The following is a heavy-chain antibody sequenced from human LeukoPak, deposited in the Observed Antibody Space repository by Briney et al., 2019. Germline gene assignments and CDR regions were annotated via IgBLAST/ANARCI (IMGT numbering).Heavy chain of an antibody. J-gene: IGHJ5*02. V-gene: IGHV3-11*01. D-gene: IGHD2-2*01. CDR2: ISSSGSTI. Sequence: GGSLRLSCAASGFTFSDYYMSWLRQAPGKGLEWVSYISSSGSTIYYADSVKGRFTISRDNAKNSLYLQMNSLRAEDTAVYYCARGHVNIVVVPAASDGGYGWFDPWGQGTLVTVSS. CDR3: ARGHVNIVVVPAASDGGYGWFDP. CDR1: GFTFSDYY.